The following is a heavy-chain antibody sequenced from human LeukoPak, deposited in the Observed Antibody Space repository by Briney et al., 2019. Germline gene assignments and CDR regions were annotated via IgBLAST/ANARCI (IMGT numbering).Heavy chain of an antibody. V-gene: IGHV4-39*07. CDR2: IYYSGST. Sequence: PSETLSLTCTVSGGSISSSSYYWGWIRQPPGKGLEWIGSIYYSGSTYYNPSLKSRVTISVDTSKNQFSLKLSSVTAADTAVYYCARVKGSWYHFDHWGQGTLVTVSS. D-gene: IGHD6-13*01. CDR3: ARVKGSWYHFDH. J-gene: IGHJ4*02. CDR1: GGSISSSSYY.